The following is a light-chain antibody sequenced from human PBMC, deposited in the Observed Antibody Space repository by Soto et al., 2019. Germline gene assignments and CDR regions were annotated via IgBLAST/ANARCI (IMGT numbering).Light chain of an antibody. CDR2: AAS. CDR1: QGISNY. Sequence: DIQMTQSPSSLSASVEERVTITCRATQGISNYLAWYQHKPGKVPKLLIYAASTLQSGVPSRFSGSGSGTDFTLTISSLQPEDVATYYCHKYNSAPLTFGGGTKVEIK. CDR3: HKYNSAPLT. J-gene: IGKJ4*01. V-gene: IGKV1-27*01.